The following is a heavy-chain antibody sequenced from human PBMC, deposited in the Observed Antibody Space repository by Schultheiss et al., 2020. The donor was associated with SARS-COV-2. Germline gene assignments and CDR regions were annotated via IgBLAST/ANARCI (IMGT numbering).Heavy chain of an antibody. CDR1: GFTFSSYS. CDR2: ISSSSSYI. V-gene: IGHV3-21*01. J-gene: IGHJ6*02. CDR3: ARDRETISAMYYYYYGMDV. Sequence: GGSLRLSCAASGFTFSSYSMNWVRQAPGKGLEWVSSISSSSSYIYYADSVKGRFTISRDNAKNSLYLQMNSLRAEDTAVYYCARDRETISAMYYYYYGMDVWGQGTTVTVSS. D-gene: IGHD3-3*01.